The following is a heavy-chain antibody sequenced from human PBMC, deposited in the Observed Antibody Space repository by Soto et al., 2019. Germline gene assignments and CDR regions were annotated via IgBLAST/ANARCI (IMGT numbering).Heavy chain of an antibody. CDR3: AREEYYYDSSGYYQTGLY. Sequence: PGGFISLCYAAAELNFRDYDMSWIRKAPGKGLEWVSYISSSGSTIYYADSVKGRFTISRDNAKNSLYLQMNSLRAEDTAVYYCAREEYYYDSSGYYQTGLYRGQGTLVTLSS. CDR1: ELNFRDYD. CDR2: ISSSGSTI. V-gene: IGHV3-11*01. D-gene: IGHD3-22*01. J-gene: IGHJ4*02.